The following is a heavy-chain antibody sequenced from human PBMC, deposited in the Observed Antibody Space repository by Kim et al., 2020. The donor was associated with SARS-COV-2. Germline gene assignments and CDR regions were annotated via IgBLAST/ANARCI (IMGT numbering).Heavy chain of an antibody. CDR2: INPSGGST. CDR3: ARDRRLFQQLATQATYYFDY. CDR1: GYTFTSYY. J-gene: IGHJ4*02. D-gene: IGHD6-13*01. Sequence: ASVKVSCKASGYTFTSYYMHWVRQAPGQGLEWMGIINPSGGSTSYAQKFQGRVTMTRDTSTSTVYMELSSLRSEDTAVYYCARDRRLFQQLATQATYYFDYWGQGTLVTVSS. V-gene: IGHV1-46*01.